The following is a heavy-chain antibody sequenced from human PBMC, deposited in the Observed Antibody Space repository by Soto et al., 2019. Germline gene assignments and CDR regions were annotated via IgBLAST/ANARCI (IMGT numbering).Heavy chain of an antibody. CDR3: AREIAVAGTGVSWFDP. CDR2: IYTSGST. D-gene: IGHD6-19*01. CDR1: GGSISSYY. V-gene: IGHV4-4*07. J-gene: IGHJ5*02. Sequence: SETLSLTCAVSGGSISSYYWSWIRQPAGKGLEWIGRIYTSGSTNYNPSLKSRVTMSVDTSKNQFSLKLSSVTAADTAVYYCAREIAVAGTGVSWFDPWGQGTLVTVSS.